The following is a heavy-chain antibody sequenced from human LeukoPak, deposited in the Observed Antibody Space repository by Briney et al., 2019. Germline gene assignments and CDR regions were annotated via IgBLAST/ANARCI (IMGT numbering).Heavy chain of an antibody. CDR2: ISSSGGST. CDR3: AKGFSVAGSFH. CDR1: GFTFSSYA. V-gene: IGHV3-23*01. J-gene: IGHJ4*02. Sequence: PGGSLRLSCAASGFTFSSYAMTWVRQAPGKGLEGVSTISSSGGSTYYADSVKGRFTISRDNSKNTLYLQRNSLRAEDTAVYYCAKGFSVAGSFHWGQGTLVTVSS. D-gene: IGHD6-19*01.